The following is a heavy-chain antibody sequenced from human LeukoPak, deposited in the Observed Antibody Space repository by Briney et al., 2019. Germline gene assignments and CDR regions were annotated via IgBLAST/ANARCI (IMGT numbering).Heavy chain of an antibody. J-gene: IGHJ5*02. D-gene: IGHD5-18*01. CDR1: GGSFSGYY. V-gene: IGHV4-34*01. CDR2: INHSGST. CDR3: ARFVQLWSSGGNWFDP. Sequence: SETLSLTCAVYGGSFSGYYWSWIRQPPGKGLEWIGEINHSGSTNYNPSPKSRVTISVDTSKNQFSLKLSSVAAADTAVYYCARFVQLWSSGGNWFDPWGQGTLVTVSS.